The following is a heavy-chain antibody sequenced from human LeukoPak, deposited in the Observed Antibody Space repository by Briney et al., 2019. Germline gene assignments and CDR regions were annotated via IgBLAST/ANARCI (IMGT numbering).Heavy chain of an antibody. CDR1: GGSISSGSYY. D-gene: IGHD1-26*01. J-gene: IGHJ4*02. V-gene: IGHV4-61*02. Sequence: SETLSLTCTVSGGSISSGSYYWSWIRQPAGKGPEWIGRIYTSGSTNYNPSLKSRVTISVDTSKNQFSLKLSSVTAADTAVYYCARDPSYSGSYSYYFDYWGQGTLVTVSS. CDR3: ARDPSYSGSYSYYFDY. CDR2: IYTSGST.